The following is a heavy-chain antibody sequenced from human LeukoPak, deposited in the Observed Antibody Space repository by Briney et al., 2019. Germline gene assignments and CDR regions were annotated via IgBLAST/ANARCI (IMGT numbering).Heavy chain of an antibody. V-gene: IGHV3-21*01. Sequence: GGSLRLSCAASGFTFSSYSMNWVRQAPGKGLGWVSSISSSSSYIYYADSVKGRFTISRDNAKNSLYLQMNSLRAEDTAVYYCASGSDSSGYYMGVWGQGTTVTVSS. CDR2: ISSSSSYI. J-gene: IGHJ6*03. D-gene: IGHD3-22*01. CDR3: ASGSDSSGYYMGV. CDR1: GFTFSSYS.